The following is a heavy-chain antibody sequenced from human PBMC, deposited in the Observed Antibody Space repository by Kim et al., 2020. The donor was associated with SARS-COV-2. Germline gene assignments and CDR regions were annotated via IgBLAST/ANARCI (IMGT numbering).Heavy chain of an antibody. CDR1: GFTFSSYW. Sequence: GGSLRLSCAASGFTFSSYWMHWVRQAPGKGLVWVSRINSDGSSTSYADSVKGRFTISRDNAKNTLYLQMNSLRAEETAVYYCARDLYYGGTNDAFDIWGQGTMVTVSS. D-gene: IGHD4-17*01. CDR2: INSDGSST. V-gene: IGHV3-74*01. CDR3: ARDLYYGGTNDAFDI. J-gene: IGHJ3*02.